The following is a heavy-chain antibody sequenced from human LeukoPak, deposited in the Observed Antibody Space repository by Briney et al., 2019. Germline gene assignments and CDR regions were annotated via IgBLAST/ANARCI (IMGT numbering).Heavy chain of an antibody. Sequence: GGSLRLSCAASGFTFSSYAMSWVRQAPGKGLEWVSTISGTGSSTYYADSVKGRLTISRDNSKNTLYLQMNSLRAEDTAVYYCAKGGGYSSVGYWGQGILVTVSS. CDR3: AKGGGYSSVGY. CDR1: GFTFSSYA. V-gene: IGHV3-23*01. J-gene: IGHJ4*02. D-gene: IGHD6-25*01. CDR2: ISGTGSST.